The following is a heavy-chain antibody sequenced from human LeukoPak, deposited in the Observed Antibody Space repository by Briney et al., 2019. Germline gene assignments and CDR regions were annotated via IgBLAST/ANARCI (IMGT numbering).Heavy chain of an antibody. Sequence: ASVKVSCKVSGYTLTELSMHWVRQAPGKGHEWMGGFDPEDGETIYAQKFQGRVTMTEDTSTDTAYMELSSLRSEDTAVYYCATDLSIAAAGTRWFDPWGQGTLVTVSS. CDR1: GYTLTELS. J-gene: IGHJ5*02. CDR2: FDPEDGET. D-gene: IGHD6-13*01. V-gene: IGHV1-24*01. CDR3: ATDLSIAAAGTRWFDP.